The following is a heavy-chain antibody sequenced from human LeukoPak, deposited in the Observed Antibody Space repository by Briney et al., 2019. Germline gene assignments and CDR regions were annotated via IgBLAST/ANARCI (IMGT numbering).Heavy chain of an antibody. CDR1: GGSITNYY. CDR2: IYTSGST. Sequence: SETLSLTCTVSGGSITNYYWSWIRQPAGKGLEWIGRIYTSGSTDYNPSLKSRVTISVDTSKNHFSLMLTSVSAADTAVYHCARHPPHEDGDKRGFDFWGQGTLVTVSS. CDR3: ARHPPHEDGDKRGFDF. D-gene: IGHD5-24*01. J-gene: IGHJ4*02. V-gene: IGHV4-4*07.